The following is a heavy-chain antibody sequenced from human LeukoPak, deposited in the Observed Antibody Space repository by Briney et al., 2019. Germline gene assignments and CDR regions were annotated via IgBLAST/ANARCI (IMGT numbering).Heavy chain of an antibody. CDR3: ARDHCSGGRCYSDGADNNY. Sequence: ASVKVSCKASGYTFTGYYIHWVRQAPGQGLEWMGWIDPNSGGTNYAQKFQGRVTMTRNTSISTAYMEVSRLRSDDTAMYYCARDHCSGGRCYSDGADNNYWGQGTLVTVSS. CDR2: IDPNSGGT. CDR1: GYTFTGYY. J-gene: IGHJ4*02. V-gene: IGHV1-2*02. D-gene: IGHD2-15*01.